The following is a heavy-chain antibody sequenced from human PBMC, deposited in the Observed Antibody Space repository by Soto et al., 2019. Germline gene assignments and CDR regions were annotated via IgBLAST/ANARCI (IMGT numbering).Heavy chain of an antibody. CDR3: ARRWSGTDF. V-gene: IGHV4-59*01. CDR1: GGSISNYY. Sequence: QVELQESGPGLVKPSETLSLTCSVSGGSISNYYWNWIRQPPGKGLEWIGYVHYSGTTSYNPSLKSRVTISLDTSKNQFSLSLRSVTAADTAIYYCARRWSGTDFWGQGTLVTVSS. D-gene: IGHD1-1*01. CDR2: VHYSGTT. J-gene: IGHJ4*02.